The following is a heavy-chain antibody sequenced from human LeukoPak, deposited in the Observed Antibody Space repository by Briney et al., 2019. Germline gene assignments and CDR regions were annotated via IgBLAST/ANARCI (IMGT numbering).Heavy chain of an antibody. CDR3: ARARSRNSSSWYLVY. V-gene: IGHV1-2*02. CDR1: GYTFTGYY. D-gene: IGHD6-13*01. J-gene: IGHJ4*02. Sequence: GASVKVSCKASGYTFTGYYMHWVRQAPGQGLEWMGWINPNSGGTNYAQKFQGRVTMTRDTSISTAYMELSRLRSDDTAVYYCARARSRNSSSWYLVYWGQGTLVTVSS. CDR2: INPNSGGT.